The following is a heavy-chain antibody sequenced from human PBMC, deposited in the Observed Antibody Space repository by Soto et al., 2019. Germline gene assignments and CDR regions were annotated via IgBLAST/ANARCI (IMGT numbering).Heavy chain of an antibody. CDR1: GYTFTSYG. V-gene: IGHV1-18*01. J-gene: IGHJ3*02. Sequence: ASVKVSCKASGYTFTSYGISWVRQAPGQGLEWMGWISAYNGNTNYAQKLQGRVTMTTDTSTSTAYMELRSLRSDDTAVYYCARDAAGERELPYYDFWSGYYLGAVNAFDIWGQGTMVTVPS. CDR2: ISAYNGNT. D-gene: IGHD3-3*01. CDR3: ARDAAGERELPYYDFWSGYYLGAVNAFDI.